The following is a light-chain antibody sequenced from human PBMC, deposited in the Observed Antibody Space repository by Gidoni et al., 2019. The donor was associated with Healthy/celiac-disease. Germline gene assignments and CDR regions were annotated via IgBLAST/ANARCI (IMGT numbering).Light chain of an antibody. J-gene: IGKJ3*01. CDR1: QSVSSY. CDR3: QQRSNWPPGFT. CDR2: DAS. Sequence: EIVLTQSQATLSLSPGERATPSCRASQSVSSYLAWYQQKPGQAPRLLIYDASTGATGIPARFSGSGSGTDFTLTISSLEPEDFAVYCCQQRSNWPPGFTFGPXTKVDIK. V-gene: IGKV3-11*01.